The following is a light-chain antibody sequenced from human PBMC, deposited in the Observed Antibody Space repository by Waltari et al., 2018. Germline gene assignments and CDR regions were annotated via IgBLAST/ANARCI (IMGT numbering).Light chain of an antibody. CDR3: QSYDSSLSGSMV. J-gene: IGLJ2*01. CDR2: GNS. CDR1: SSNIGAGYD. Sequence: QSVLTPPPSVSGAPGQRVTISCTGSSSNIGAGYDVHWYQQLPRTAPKLLIYGNSNRPSGVPDRFSGSKSGTSASLAITGLQAEDEADYYCQSYDSSLSGSMVFGGGTKLTVL. V-gene: IGLV1-40*01.